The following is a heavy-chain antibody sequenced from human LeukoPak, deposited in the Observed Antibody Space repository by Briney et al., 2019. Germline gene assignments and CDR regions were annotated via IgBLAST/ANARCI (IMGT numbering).Heavy chain of an antibody. CDR3: ARGRFNYDSSGYSSFYY. J-gene: IGHJ4*02. Sequence: PGGSVRLSCAASGITYSSYWMSWVRQAPGKGLEWVANIKEDGSEKFYVDSVKGRFTISRDNARNSLYLQMNSLRAEDTAVYYCARGRFNYDSSGYSSFYYWGQGTLVTVSS. V-gene: IGHV3-7*01. CDR1: GITYSSYW. CDR2: IKEDGSEK. D-gene: IGHD3-22*01.